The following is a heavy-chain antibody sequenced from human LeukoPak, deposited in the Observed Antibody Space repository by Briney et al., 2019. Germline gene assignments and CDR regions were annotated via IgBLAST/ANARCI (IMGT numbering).Heavy chain of an antibody. CDR1: GGSFSGYY. Sequence: SETLSLTCAVYGGSFSGYYWSWIRQPPGKGLEWIGSIYYSGSTYYNPSLKSRVTISVDTSKNQFSLKLSSVTAVDTAVYYCARTTEGYCRGRSCYSYYYMDVWGKGTTVTVSS. CDR3: ARTTEGYCRGRSCYSYYYMDV. J-gene: IGHJ6*03. D-gene: IGHD2-15*01. V-gene: IGHV4-34*01. CDR2: IYYSGST.